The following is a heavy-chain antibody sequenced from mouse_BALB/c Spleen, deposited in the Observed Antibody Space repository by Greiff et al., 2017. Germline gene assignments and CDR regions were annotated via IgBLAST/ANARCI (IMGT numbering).Heavy chain of an antibody. CDR2: INPSTGYT. CDR3: ARETGRAAY. J-gene: IGHJ3*01. D-gene: IGHD3-2*01. CDR1: GYSFTSYW. V-gene: IGHV1-7*01. Sequence: QVQLQQSGAELAKPGASVKMSCKASGYSFTSYWMHWVKQRPGQGLEWIGYINPSTGYTEYNQKFKDKATLTADKSSSTAYMQLSSLTSEDSAVYYCARETGRAAYWGQGTLVTVSA.